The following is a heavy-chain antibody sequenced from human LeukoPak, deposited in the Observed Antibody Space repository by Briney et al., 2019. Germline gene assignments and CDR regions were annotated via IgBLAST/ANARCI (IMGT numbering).Heavy chain of an antibody. CDR3: ARAFLGTWYYFDS. Sequence: SETLSLSCTVSGDSIRSYYWSWIRQPPGKGLEWIGYIYYTGVTNYSPSLKSRVTISVDTSKIQFSLKLSSVTAADTAVYYCARAFLGTWYYFDSWGQGTLVTVSS. D-gene: IGHD7-27*01. V-gene: IGHV4-59*01. CDR1: GDSIRSYY. CDR2: IYYTGVT. J-gene: IGHJ4*02.